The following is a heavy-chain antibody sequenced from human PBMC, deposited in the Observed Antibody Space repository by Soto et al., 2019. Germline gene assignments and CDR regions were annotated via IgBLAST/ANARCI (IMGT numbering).Heavy chain of an antibody. V-gene: IGHV3-21*01. Sequence: EVQLVESGGGLVKAGGSLRLSCAASGFTFSDCSMNWVRQTPGKGLEWVAVISRGSDYIYYADSLKGRFTISRDNAKNSQYLQMSSLRVEDTAIYYCARDGSGWSRDHWGQGTLVTVSS. CDR1: GFTFSDCS. CDR2: ISRGSDYI. J-gene: IGHJ4*02. D-gene: IGHD6-19*01. CDR3: ARDGSGWSRDH.